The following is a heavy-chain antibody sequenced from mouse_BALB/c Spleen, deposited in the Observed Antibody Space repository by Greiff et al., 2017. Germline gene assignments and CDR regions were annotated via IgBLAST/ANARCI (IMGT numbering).Heavy chain of an antibody. V-gene: IGHV7-1*02. CDR2: SRNKANDYTT. J-gene: IGHJ2*01. CDR3: ARDPDGYYFDY. D-gene: IGHD2-3*01. Sequence: EVQVVESGGGLVQPGGSLRLSCATSGFTFTDYYMEWVRQPPGKRLEWIAASRNKANDYTTEYSASVKGRFIVSRDTSQSILYLQMNALRAEDTAIYYCARDPDGYYFDYWGQGTTLTVSS. CDR1: GFTFTDYY.